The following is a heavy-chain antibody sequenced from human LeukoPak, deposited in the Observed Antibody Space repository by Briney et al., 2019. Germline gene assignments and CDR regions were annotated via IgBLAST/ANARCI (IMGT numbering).Heavy chain of an antibody. J-gene: IGHJ6*04. CDR2: FYSSTRT. CDR3: ARCMSELDYGDYTYYYHMDV. D-gene: IGHD4-17*01. CDR1: GDSLTSGSRY. Sequence: PSQTLSLTCTVSGDSLTSGSRYWSWIRQPAGKGLEWIGHFYSSTRTTYNPSLESRVTISGDTAKNQFSLKLDSVTAADTAVYFCARCMSELDYGDYTYYYHMDVWGKGTTVTVSS. V-gene: IGHV4-61*09.